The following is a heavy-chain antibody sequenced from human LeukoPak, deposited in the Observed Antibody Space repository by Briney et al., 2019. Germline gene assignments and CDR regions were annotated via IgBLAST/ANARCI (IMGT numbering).Heavy chain of an antibody. J-gene: IGHJ3*02. CDR1: GYTFTSYD. D-gene: IGHD2-2*03. Sequence: ASVKVSCKASGYTFTSYDINWVRQATGQGLEWVGWMNPNSGNTGYAQKFQGRVTITRNTSISTAYMELSSLRSEDTAVYYCARFGYCSSTSCSYNTLDAFDIWGQGTMVTVSS. V-gene: IGHV1-8*03. CDR2: MNPNSGNT. CDR3: ARFGYCSSTSCSYNTLDAFDI.